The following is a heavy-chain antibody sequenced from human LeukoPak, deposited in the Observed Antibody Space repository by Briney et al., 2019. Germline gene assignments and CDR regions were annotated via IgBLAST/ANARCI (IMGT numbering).Heavy chain of an antibody. D-gene: IGHD6-19*01. V-gene: IGHV3-43D*03. CDR1: GFTFDDYA. CDR2: ISWDGGNS. J-gene: IGHJ4*02. Sequence: GGSLRLSCAASGFTFDDYAMYWVRQVPGKGLDWVSFISWDGGNSYYADSVKGRFTISRDNSKNCVYLQMNSLRHEDTALYYCAKAASPCIAVPGSWGQGTLVTVSS. CDR3: AKAASPCIAVPGS.